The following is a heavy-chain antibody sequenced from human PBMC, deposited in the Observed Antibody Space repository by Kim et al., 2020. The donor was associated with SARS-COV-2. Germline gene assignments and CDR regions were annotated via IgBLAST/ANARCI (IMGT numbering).Heavy chain of an antibody. Sequence: GGSLRLSCAASGFTVSSNYMSWVRQAPGKGLEWVSVIYSGGSTYYADSVKGRFTISRDNSKNTLYLQMNSLRAEDTAVYYCAREDIVVVPAARGRDYYYYGMDVWGQGTTVTVSS. J-gene: IGHJ6*02. CDR2: IYSGGST. V-gene: IGHV3-66*01. D-gene: IGHD2-2*01. CDR1: GFTVSSNY. CDR3: AREDIVVVPAARGRDYYYYGMDV.